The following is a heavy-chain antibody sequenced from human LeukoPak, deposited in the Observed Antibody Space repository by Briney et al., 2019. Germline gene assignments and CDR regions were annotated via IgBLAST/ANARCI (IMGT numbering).Heavy chain of an antibody. D-gene: IGHD3-22*01. CDR2: IYYSGST. V-gene: IGHV4-59*01. CDR1: GGSISSYY. CDR3: ARDLSRGYYDSSGRGDWFDP. Sequence: SETLSLTCTVSGGSISSYYWSWIRQPPGKGLEWIGYIYYSGSTNYNPSLKSRVTISVDTSKDQFSLKLSSVTAADTAVYYCARDLSRGYYDSSGRGDWFDPWGQGTLVTVSS. J-gene: IGHJ5*02.